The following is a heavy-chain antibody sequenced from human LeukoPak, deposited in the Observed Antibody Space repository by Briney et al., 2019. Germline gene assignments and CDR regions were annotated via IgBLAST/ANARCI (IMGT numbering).Heavy chain of an antibody. Sequence: PSETLSLTCTVPGGSISSSSYYWGWIRQPPGKGLEWIGSIYYSGSTYHNPSLKSRVTISVDTSKNQFSLKLSSVTAADTAVYYCARHEDWLIDYWGQGTLVTVSS. D-gene: IGHD3/OR15-3a*01. J-gene: IGHJ4*02. V-gene: IGHV4-39*01. CDR3: ARHEDWLIDY. CDR1: GGSISSSSYY. CDR2: IYYSGST.